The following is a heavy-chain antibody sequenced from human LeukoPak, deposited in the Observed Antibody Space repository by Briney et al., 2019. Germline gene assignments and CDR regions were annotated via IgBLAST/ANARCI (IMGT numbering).Heavy chain of an antibody. Sequence: GGSLRLSCAASGFTLSNYDMNWVRQAPGKGLEWVSSISASSRYIYYKDSVRGRFTISRDDAKNSLYLEMNSLRAEDTAVYYCARADCSSSTCYLRRSWFDPWGQGTLVTVSS. CDR3: ARADCSSSTCYLRRSWFDP. CDR1: GFTLSNYD. J-gene: IGHJ5*02. V-gene: IGHV3-21*01. D-gene: IGHD2-2*01. CDR2: ISASSRYI.